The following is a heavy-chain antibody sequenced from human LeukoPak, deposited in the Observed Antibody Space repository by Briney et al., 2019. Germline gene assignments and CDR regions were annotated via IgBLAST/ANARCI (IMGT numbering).Heavy chain of an antibody. J-gene: IGHJ4*02. Sequence: GGSLRLSCAASGFTFSSYWMTWVRQAPGKGLEWVAHIEEDGSEKYYVDSVRGRFTISRDNAKNSLYLHMSSLRAEDTAVYYCARLAGAGSSGFDYWGQGTLVTVSS. CDR1: GFTFSSYW. CDR3: ARLAGAGSSGFDY. D-gene: IGHD1-26*01. CDR2: IEEDGSEK. V-gene: IGHV3-7*01.